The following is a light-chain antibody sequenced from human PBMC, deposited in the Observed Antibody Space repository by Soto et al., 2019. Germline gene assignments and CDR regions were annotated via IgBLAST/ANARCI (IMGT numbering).Light chain of an antibody. CDR3: QQYNSYSPWT. J-gene: IGKJ1*01. V-gene: IGKV1-5*01. CDR1: QSISSW. CDR2: DAS. Sequence: DIEVTQTTSTLSASVGDRVTITCRASQSISSWLAWYQQKPGKAPKLLIYDASSLESGVPSRFSGSGSGTEFTLTISSLQPDDFATYYCQQYNSYSPWTFGQGTKVDIK.